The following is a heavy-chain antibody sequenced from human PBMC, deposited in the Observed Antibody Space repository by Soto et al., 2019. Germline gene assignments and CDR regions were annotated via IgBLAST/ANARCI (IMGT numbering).Heavy chain of an antibody. V-gene: IGHV3-48*01. Sequence: EVQLVESGGGLVQPGGSLRLSCAASGFTFSSYSMNWVRQAPGKGLEWVSYISSSSSTIYYADSVKGRFTISRDNAKNSLYLQMNSLRAEDTAVYYCARDIPPQLELRHYYYYYMDVWGKGTTVTVSS. CDR1: GFTFSSYS. J-gene: IGHJ6*03. CDR3: ARDIPPQLELRHYYYYYMDV. CDR2: ISSSSSTI. D-gene: IGHD1-7*01.